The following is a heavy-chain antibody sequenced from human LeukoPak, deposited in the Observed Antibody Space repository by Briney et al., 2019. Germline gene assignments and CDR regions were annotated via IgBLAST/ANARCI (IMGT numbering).Heavy chain of an antibody. CDR3: AKDRGGDYGVFDY. Sequence: GGSLRLSCAASRFTISSYAMSWVRQAPGKGLEWVSGISGSGGSTYYADSVKGRFTISRDNSKNTLYLQMNSLRAEDTAVYYCAKDRGGDYGVFDYWGQGTLVTVSS. J-gene: IGHJ4*02. D-gene: IGHD4-17*01. CDR1: RFTISSYA. CDR2: ISGSGGST. V-gene: IGHV3-23*01.